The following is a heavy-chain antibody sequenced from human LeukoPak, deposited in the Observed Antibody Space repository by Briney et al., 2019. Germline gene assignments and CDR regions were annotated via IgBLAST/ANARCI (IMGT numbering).Heavy chain of an antibody. D-gene: IGHD3-10*01. V-gene: IGHV3-48*04. CDR1: GFTFSSYS. Sequence: GGSLRLSCAASGFTFSSYSMNWVRQAPGEGLEWVSYISSSSSTIYYADSVKGRFTISRDNAKNSLYLQMNSLRAEDTALYYCAKDMGFGEMVAFDIWGQGTMVTVSS. CDR3: AKDMGFGEMVAFDI. CDR2: ISSSSSTI. J-gene: IGHJ3*02.